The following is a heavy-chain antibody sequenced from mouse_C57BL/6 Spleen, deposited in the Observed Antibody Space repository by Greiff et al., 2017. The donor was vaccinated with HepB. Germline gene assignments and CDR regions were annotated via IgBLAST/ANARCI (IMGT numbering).Heavy chain of an antibody. Sequence: QVQLKESGAELVRPGASVTLSCKASGYTFTDYEMHWVKQTPVHGLEWIGAIDPETGGTAYNQKFKGKAILTADKSSSTAYMELRSLTSEDSAVYYCTRGLYPFAYWGQGTLVTVSA. CDR1: GYTFTDYE. J-gene: IGHJ3*01. V-gene: IGHV1-15*01. D-gene: IGHD6-1*01. CDR3: TRGLYPFAY. CDR2: IDPETGGT.